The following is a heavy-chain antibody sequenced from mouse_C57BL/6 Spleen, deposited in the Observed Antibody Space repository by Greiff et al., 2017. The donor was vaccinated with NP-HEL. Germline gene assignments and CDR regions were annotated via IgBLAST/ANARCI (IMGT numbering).Heavy chain of an antibody. D-gene: IGHD2-2*01. CDR3: TRRWLRRRYFDY. V-gene: IGHV1-15*01. CDR1: GYTFTDYE. Sequence: VQLQQSGAELVRPGASVTLSCKASGYTFTDYEMHWVKQTPVHGLEWIGSIDPETGGTAYNQKFKGKAILTADKSSSTAYMELRSLTSEDSAVYYCTRRWLRRRYFDYWGQGTTLTVSS. CDR2: IDPETGGT. J-gene: IGHJ2*01.